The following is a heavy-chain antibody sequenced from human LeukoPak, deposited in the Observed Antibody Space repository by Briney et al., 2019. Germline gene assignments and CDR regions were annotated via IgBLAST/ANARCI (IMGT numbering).Heavy chain of an antibody. CDR2: MNPNSGNT. CDR3: ARGLESIAVAGTSFQH. Sequence: GASVKVSCKASGYTFTSYDINWVRQATGQGLEWMGWMNPNSGNTGYAQKFQGRVTMTRNTSISTAYTELSSLRSEDTAVYYCARGLESIAVAGTSFQHWGQGTLVTVSS. D-gene: IGHD6-19*01. V-gene: IGHV1-8*01. CDR1: GYTFTSYD. J-gene: IGHJ1*01.